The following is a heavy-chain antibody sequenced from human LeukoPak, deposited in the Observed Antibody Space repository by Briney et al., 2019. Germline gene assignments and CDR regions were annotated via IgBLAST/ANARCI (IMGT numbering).Heavy chain of an antibody. CDR3: ARGLVNYDFWSGYYTQNWFDP. Sequence: SETLSLTCTVSGGSISSSSYYWGWIRQPPGKGLEWIGEINHSGSTNYNPSLKSRVTISVDTSKNQFSLKLSSVTAADTAVYYCARGLVNYDFWSGYYTQNWFDPWGQGTLVTVSS. CDR2: INHSGST. V-gene: IGHV4-39*07. CDR1: GGSISSSSYY. J-gene: IGHJ5*02. D-gene: IGHD3-3*01.